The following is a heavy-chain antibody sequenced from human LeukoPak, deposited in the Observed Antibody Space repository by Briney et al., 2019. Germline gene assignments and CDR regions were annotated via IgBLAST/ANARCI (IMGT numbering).Heavy chain of an antibody. J-gene: IGHJ6*02. V-gene: IGHV1-2*02. Sequence: ASVKVSCKASGYTFTGYYMYWVRQAPGQGLEWMGWINPNSGGTNYAQKFQGRVTMTRDTSISTAYMELSRLRSDDTAVYYCARNPMTSMYYYYGMDVWGQGTTVTVSS. CDR3: ARNPMTSMYYYYGMDV. CDR2: INPNSGGT. CDR1: GYTFTGYY.